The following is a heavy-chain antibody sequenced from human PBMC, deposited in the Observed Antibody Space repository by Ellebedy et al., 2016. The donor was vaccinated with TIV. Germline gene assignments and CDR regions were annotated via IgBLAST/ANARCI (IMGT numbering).Heavy chain of an antibody. D-gene: IGHD4-17*01. Sequence: GESLKISCAASGFTVSGYFMSWVRQAPGKGLEWVSIIYKDGGTNYTNSVMGRFTISRDTSENMLYLQMNSLRVEDTAVYYCARDPGGGGNYGDNWFDPWGQGTLVTVSS. CDR3: ARDPGGGGNYGDNWFDP. V-gene: IGHV3-66*01. CDR2: IYKDGGT. CDR1: GFTVSGYF. J-gene: IGHJ5*02.